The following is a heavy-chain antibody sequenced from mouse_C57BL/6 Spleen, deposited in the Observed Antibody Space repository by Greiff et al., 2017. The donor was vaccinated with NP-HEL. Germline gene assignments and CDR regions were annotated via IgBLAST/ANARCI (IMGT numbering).Heavy chain of an antibody. V-gene: IGHV1-22*01. D-gene: IGHD1-1*01. CDR2: INPNNGGT. CDR1: GYTFTDYN. J-gene: IGHJ3*01. CDR3: ARDGYYGIPFAY. Sequence: EVQLHQSGPELVKPGASVKMSCKASGYTFTDYNMHWVKQSHGKSLEWIGYINPNNGGTSYNQKFKGKATLTVNKSSSTAYMELRSLTSEDSAVYYCARDGYYGIPFAYWGQGTLVTVSA.